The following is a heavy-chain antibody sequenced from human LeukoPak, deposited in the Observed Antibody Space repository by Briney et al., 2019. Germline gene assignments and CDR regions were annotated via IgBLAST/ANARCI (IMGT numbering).Heavy chain of an antibody. J-gene: IGHJ6*03. Sequence: PGGSLRLSCAASGFPFSSYWMSWVRQAPGKGLEWVANMKQDGSEKSYVDSVKGRFTISRDNAKNSLYLQMNSLRAEDTAVYYCARASVDSRNYYYYYMDVWGKGTTVTVSS. V-gene: IGHV3-7*01. CDR2: MKQDGSEK. D-gene: IGHD3-22*01. CDR1: GFPFSSYW. CDR3: ARASVDSRNYYYYYMDV.